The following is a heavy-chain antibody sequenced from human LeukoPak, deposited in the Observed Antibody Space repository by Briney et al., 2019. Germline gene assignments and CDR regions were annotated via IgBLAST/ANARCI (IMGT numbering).Heavy chain of an antibody. CDR3: ASGGYYFDY. V-gene: IGHV4-34*01. J-gene: IGHJ4*02. CDR1: GGSFSGYY. CDR2: INHSGST. Sequence: SETLSLTCAVYGGSFSGYYWSWIRQPPGKGLEWIGEINHSGSTNYNPSLKSRVTISVDTSKDQFSLKLSSVTAADTAVYYCASGGYYFDYWGQGTLVTVSS.